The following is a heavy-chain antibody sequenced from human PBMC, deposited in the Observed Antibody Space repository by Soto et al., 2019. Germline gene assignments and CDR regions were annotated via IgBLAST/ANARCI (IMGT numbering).Heavy chain of an antibody. Sequence: ASVKVSCKASGGTFSSYAISWVRQAPGQGLEWMGGIIPIFGTANYAQKFQGRVTITADESTSTAYMELSSLRSEDTAVYYCARDSSSWYYFDYWGQGTLVNVSS. J-gene: IGHJ4*02. CDR1: GGTFSSYA. CDR2: IIPIFGTA. CDR3: ARDSSSWYYFDY. V-gene: IGHV1-69*13. D-gene: IGHD6-13*01.